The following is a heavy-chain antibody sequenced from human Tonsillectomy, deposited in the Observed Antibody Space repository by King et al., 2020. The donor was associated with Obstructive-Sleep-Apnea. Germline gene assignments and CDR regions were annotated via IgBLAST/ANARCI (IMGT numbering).Heavy chain of an antibody. CDR1: GDSINNYY. J-gene: IGHJ4*02. CDR3: ARHRGVEDYGGYGDYFDF. V-gene: IGHV4-59*08. CDR2: MYYSGNT. Sequence: VQLQESGPGLVKPSETLSLTCTVSGDSINNYYWSWIRQPPGKGLEWIGYMYYSGNTNYNPSLKSRVTISADTSKSQFSLRLNSVTAADTAVYYCARHRGVEDYGGYGDYFDFWGQGTLVTVSS. D-gene: IGHD5-12*01.